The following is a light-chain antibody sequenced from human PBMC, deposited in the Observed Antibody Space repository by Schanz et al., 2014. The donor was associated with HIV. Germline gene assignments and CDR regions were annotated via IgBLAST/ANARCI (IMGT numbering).Light chain of an antibody. CDR2: KAS. CDR1: QSISHW. CDR3: LQDYSYPYT. V-gene: IGKV1-5*03. J-gene: IGKJ2*01. Sequence: DIQMAQSPSPLSASVGDRVTISCRASQSISHWLAWYQQKSGKAPRLLIYKASTLESGVPSRFSGSGSGTEFTLTISSLQPEDFATYYCLQDYSYPYTFGQGTKLEI.